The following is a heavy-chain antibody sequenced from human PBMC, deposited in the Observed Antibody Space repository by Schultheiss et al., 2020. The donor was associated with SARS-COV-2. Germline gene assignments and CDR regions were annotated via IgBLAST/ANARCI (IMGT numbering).Heavy chain of an antibody. J-gene: IGHJ5*02. D-gene: IGHD3-9*01. V-gene: IGHV4-59*08. CDR1: GGSISSYY. Sequence: SETLSLTCTVSGGSISSYYWSWIRQPPGKGLEWIGYIYYSGSTNYNPSLKSRVTISVDKSKNQFSLRLSSVTAADTAVYYCARQGISRYFETSDPWGQGTLVTVSS. CDR3: ARQGISRYFETSDP. CDR2: IYYSGST.